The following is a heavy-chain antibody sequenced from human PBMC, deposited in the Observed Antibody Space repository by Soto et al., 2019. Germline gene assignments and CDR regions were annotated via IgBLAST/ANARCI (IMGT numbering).Heavy chain of an antibody. J-gene: IGHJ4*02. CDR3: ATSLYNPSFAFDY. V-gene: IGHV4-38-2*01. Sequence: SETLCLSYGVSGGYISSGYCWGCIRQPPGKGLEWIGSIYHSGSTYYNRSLKSRVTISVDTSKNQFSLKLSSVTAADTAVYYCATSLYNPSFAFDYWGQGTLVTVSS. CDR1: GGYISSGYC. D-gene: IGHD1-20*01. CDR2: IYHSGST.